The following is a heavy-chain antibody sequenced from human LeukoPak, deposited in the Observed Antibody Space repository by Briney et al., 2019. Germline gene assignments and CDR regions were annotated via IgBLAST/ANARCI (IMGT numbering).Heavy chain of an antibody. CDR1: GFTFSSYA. Sequence: GGSLRLSCAASGFTFSSYAMSWVRQAPGKGLEWVSAISGSGGSTYYADSVKGRFTISRDSSKNTLYLQVNSLRAEDTAVYYCAKDHGGGSYYYYMDVWGKGTTVTVSS. CDR3: AKDHGGGSYYYYMDV. J-gene: IGHJ6*03. CDR2: ISGSGGST. V-gene: IGHV3-23*01. D-gene: IGHD3-16*01.